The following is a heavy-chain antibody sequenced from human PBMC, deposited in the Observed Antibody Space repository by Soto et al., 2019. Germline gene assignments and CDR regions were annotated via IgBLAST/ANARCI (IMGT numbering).Heavy chain of an antibody. J-gene: IGHJ5*02. CDR2: IYFSGST. D-gene: IGHD1-1*01. CDR1: GGSVSSGFYY. V-gene: IGHV4-61*01. CDR3: ARHPARYHWFDP. Sequence: SETLSLTCTVSGGSVSSGFYYWSWIRQPPGKGLEWLGYIYFSGSTKYNPSLKSRATISMDTSRNQFSLKLSSVTAADTAVYYCARHPARYHWFDPWGQGTLVTVSS.